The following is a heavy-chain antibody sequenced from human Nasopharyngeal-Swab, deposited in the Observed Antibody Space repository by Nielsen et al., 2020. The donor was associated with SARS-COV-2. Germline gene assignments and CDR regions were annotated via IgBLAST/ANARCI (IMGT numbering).Heavy chain of an antibody. J-gene: IGHJ6*02. V-gene: IGHV3-9*01. Sequence: SCTASGFPFDHYAMNWVRQAPGKGLEWVSGINWNSGSPGYADSVKGRFTISRDNAKNTLYLQMNSLRPEDTALYYCAKDMGNYYGSTRMDVWGQGTTVTVSS. D-gene: IGHD3-10*01. CDR3: AKDMGNYYGSTRMDV. CDR2: INWNSGSP. CDR1: GFPFDHYA.